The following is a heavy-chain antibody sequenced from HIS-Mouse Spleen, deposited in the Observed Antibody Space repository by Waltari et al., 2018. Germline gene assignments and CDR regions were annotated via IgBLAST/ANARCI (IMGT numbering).Heavy chain of an antibody. Sequence: QVQLQESGPGLVKPSETLSLTCTVSGGSISSYYWSWIRQPAGKGLEWIGRIYTSGGTNYNPALKSRVTRSGDTSKNQFSLKRSSVTAADTAVYYCARDFHDFWSGYYGGDKKHDAFDIWGQGTMVTVSS. CDR2: IYTSGGT. D-gene: IGHD3-3*01. CDR3: ARDFHDFWSGYYGGDKKHDAFDI. V-gene: IGHV4-4*07. CDR1: GGSISSYY. J-gene: IGHJ3*02.